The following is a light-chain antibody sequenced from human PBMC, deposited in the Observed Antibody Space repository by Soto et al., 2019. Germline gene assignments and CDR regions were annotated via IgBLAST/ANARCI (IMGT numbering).Light chain of an antibody. CDR3: QQYNDWFLIS. Sequence: EIVMTQSPATLTVSPGERATLSCRASQSVRDKLAWYQQKPGQAPRLVIYDTYIRATGIPARFSGSGSGTEFTLTIGSLQSEDFAVYYCQQYNDWFLISFGQGTRLEIK. J-gene: IGKJ5*01. CDR1: QSVRDK. V-gene: IGKV3-15*01. CDR2: DTY.